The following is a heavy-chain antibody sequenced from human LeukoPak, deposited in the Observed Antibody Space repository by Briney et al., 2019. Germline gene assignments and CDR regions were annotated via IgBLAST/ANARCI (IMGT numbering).Heavy chain of an antibody. CDR1: GFTFSDYY. D-gene: IGHD3-9*01. CDR2: IGRSGTTI. J-gene: IGHJ4*02. Sequence: GGSLRLSCAASGFTFSDYYMSWIRQVPGKGLEWVSYIGRSGTTIHYADSVKGRLTISWDNAKKSLYLQMNSLRAEDTAVYYCARSGKIYFDWLLDYWGQGTLVTVSS. CDR3: ARSGKIYFDWLLDY. V-gene: IGHV3-11*04.